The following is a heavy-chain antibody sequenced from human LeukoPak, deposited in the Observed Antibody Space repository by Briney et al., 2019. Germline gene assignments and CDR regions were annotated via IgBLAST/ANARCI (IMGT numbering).Heavy chain of an antibody. J-gene: IGHJ5*02. CDR2: IYYSGST. CDR1: GGSISSYY. D-gene: IGHD4-23*01. V-gene: IGHV4-59*01. Sequence: SETLSLTCTVSGGSISSYYWSWVRQPPGKGLEWIGYIYYSGSTNYNPSLKSRVTILVDTPKNHFSLRLSSVTAADTAVYYCARGSLDDYGGNSARYNWFDAWGQGILVTVSS. CDR3: ARGSLDDYGGNSARYNWFDA.